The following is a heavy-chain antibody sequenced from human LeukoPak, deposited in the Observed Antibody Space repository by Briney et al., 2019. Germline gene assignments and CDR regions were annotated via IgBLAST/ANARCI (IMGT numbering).Heavy chain of an antibody. CDR2: ISYDGSNK. Sequence: QPGRSLRLSCAASGFTFSSYAMHWVRQAPGKGLEWVAVISYDGSNKYYADSVKGRFTISRDNSKNTLYLQMNSLGAEDTAVYYCARGGSYLSAFDIWGQGTMVTVSS. CDR3: ARGGSYLSAFDI. J-gene: IGHJ3*02. V-gene: IGHV3-30*14. D-gene: IGHD1-26*01. CDR1: GFTFSSYA.